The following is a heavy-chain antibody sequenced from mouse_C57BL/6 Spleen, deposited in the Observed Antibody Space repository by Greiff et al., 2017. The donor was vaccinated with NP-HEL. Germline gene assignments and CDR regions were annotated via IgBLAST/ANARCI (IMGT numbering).Heavy chain of an antibody. CDR2: ILPGSGST. V-gene: IGHV1-9*01. Sequence: QVQLQQSGAELMKPGASVKLSCKATGYTFTGYWIEWVKQRPGHGLEWIGEILPGSGSTNYNEKFKGKATFTADTSSNTAYMQLSSLTTEDSAIYYCASSPYYYGSSYDAMDYWGQGTSVTVSS. J-gene: IGHJ4*01. D-gene: IGHD1-1*01. CDR1: GYTFTGYW. CDR3: ASSPYYYGSSYDAMDY.